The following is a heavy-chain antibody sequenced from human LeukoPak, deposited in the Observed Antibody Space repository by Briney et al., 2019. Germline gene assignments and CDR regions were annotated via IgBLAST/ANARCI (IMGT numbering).Heavy chain of an antibody. D-gene: IGHD3-9*01. Sequence: SVKVSCKASGGTFSSYAISWVRQAPGQGLEWMGGIIPIFGTANYAQKLQGRVTITADESTSTAYMELSSLRSEDTAVYYCARDRDILTGPHFFDYWGQGTLVTVSS. CDR3: ARDRDILTGPHFFDY. V-gene: IGHV1-69*13. CDR2: IIPIFGTA. J-gene: IGHJ4*02. CDR1: GGTFSSYA.